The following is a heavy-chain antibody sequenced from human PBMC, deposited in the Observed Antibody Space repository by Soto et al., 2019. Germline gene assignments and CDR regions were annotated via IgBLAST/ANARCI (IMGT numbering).Heavy chain of an antibody. CDR1: GYNFHSYG. CDR2: ISAYNGET. D-gene: IGHD3-3*01. Sequence: QVRLVQSGAEVKKPGASVKVSCKASGYNFHSYGITWVRQAPGQGLEWLGWISAYNGETHSGQMLQGRVALTIDIATSTAYMEVRSLKSDDTAVYYCARDLEESGDVWTGGGLHWGQGTRVTVSS. CDR3: ARDLEESGDVWTGGGLH. V-gene: IGHV1-18*01. J-gene: IGHJ4*02.